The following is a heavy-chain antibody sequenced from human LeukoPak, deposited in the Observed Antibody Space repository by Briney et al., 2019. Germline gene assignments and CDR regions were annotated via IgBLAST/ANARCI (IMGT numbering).Heavy chain of an antibody. CDR3: ARQGIEPRGSSFDY. V-gene: IGHV4-39*01. Sequence: SETLSLTCTVSGGSIISNGHYWGWIRQPPGRGREWIGSVSYRGTTYYNPFLKSRVTISVDTPKNQFSLKLASVTAADTAIYYCARQGIEPRGSSFDYWGQGTLVPVSS. CDR2: VSYRGTT. J-gene: IGHJ4*02. D-gene: IGHD6-6*01. CDR1: GGSIISNGHY.